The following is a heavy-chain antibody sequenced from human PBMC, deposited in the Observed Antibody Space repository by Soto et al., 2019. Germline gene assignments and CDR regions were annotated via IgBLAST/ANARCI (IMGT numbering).Heavy chain of an antibody. J-gene: IGHJ5*02. CDR3: ARGAFDRSGNYLARWFDP. V-gene: IGHV1-2*02. CDR1: GYSFTDHY. CDR2: IIPNDGGT. Sequence: QVQLVQSGAEVKKPGASVKISCKASGYSFTDHYIHWIRQAPGQGLEWMGWIIPNDGGTKYAQKFQDRINMTRDTSITTAYMDLSRLRSYDTAVYYCARGAFDRSGNYLARWFDPWGQGTLVTVSS. D-gene: IGHD3-22*01.